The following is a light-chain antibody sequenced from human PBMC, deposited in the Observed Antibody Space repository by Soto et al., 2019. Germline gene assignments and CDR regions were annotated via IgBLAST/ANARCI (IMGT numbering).Light chain of an antibody. J-gene: IGKJ5*01. CDR1: QSISDT. CDR3: QQLNSYPIT. Sequence: EIVMTQSPVTLSVSPGGRATLSCRASQSISDTLAWYQQKPGQAPRLLIHGASARAPGIPARFSGSGSGTDFTLTISSLQPEDFATYYCQQLNSYPITFGQGTRLEIK. CDR2: GAS. V-gene: IGKV3-15*01.